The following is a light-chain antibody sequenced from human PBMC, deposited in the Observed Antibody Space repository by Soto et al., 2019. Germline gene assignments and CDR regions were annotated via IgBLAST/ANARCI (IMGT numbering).Light chain of an antibody. Sequence: EVVLTQSPGTLSLSPGERATLSCRASQSISSSNLGWYQQKPGQAPRLLIYGASSRATGIPDRFSGCGSGTDFSLTISRLETEDCAVYYCQQYGSSPYTFGQGTKVEIK. CDR3: QQYGSSPYT. J-gene: IGKJ2*01. CDR2: GAS. CDR1: QSISSSN. V-gene: IGKV3-20*01.